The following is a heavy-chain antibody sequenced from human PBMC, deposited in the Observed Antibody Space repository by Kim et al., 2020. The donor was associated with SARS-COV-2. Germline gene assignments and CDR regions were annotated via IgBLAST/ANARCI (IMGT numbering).Heavy chain of an antibody. J-gene: IGHJ1*01. Sequence: GGSLRLSCAASGFSFSTYAMSWVRQAPGKGLEWVSVVSNSGGSTYYADSVKCRFTISRDNSKNTLILQMNSLRAEDTAIYYCANGGLWFGDFLNKHFYDWGQGTLVTVSS. V-gene: IGHV3-23*01. D-gene: IGHD3-10*01. CDR3: ANGGLWFGDFLNKHFYD. CDR1: GFSFSTYA. CDR2: VSNSGGST.